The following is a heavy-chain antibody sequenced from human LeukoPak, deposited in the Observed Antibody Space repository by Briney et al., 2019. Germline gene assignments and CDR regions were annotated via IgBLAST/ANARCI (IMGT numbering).Heavy chain of an antibody. V-gene: IGHV4-59*01. Sequence: SETLSLTCTVSGGSISSYYWSWIRQPRGKGLEWIGYIYYSGSTNYNPSLKSRVTISVDTSKNQFSLKLSSVTAADTAVYYCAGTTLHNWFDPWGQGTLVTVSS. J-gene: IGHJ5*02. CDR3: AGTTLHNWFDP. CDR2: IYYSGST. D-gene: IGHD1-1*01. CDR1: GGSISSYY.